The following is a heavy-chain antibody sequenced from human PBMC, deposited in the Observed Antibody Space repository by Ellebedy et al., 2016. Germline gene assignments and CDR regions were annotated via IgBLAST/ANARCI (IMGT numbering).Heavy chain of an antibody. V-gene: IGHV4-30-4*01. J-gene: IGHJ6*02. CDR1: GFSIRSNRFY. Sequence: SETLSLTXTVSGFSIRSNRFYWSWIRQSPGKGLEWIGFVLYSGTTRYNPSLSRRVSISTDASRNRLSLRLGSVSAADAAVYYCARLQLGWYGEETYYFYGLDVWGPGTTVAVSS. CDR2: VLYSGTT. D-gene: IGHD3-10*01. CDR3: ARLQLGWYGEETYYFYGLDV.